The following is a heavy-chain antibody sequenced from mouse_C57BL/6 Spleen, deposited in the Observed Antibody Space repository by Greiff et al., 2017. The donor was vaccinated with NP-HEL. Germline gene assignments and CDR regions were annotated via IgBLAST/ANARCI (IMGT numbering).Heavy chain of an antibody. J-gene: IGHJ4*01. CDR1: GYTFTSYW. Sequence: VQLQQPGAELVMPGASVKLSCKASGYTFTSYWMHWVKQRPGQGLEWIGEIDPSDSYTNYNQKFKGKSTLTVDKSSSTAYMQLSSLTSEDSAVYYCARDYYGSSAQDMDYWGQGTSVTVSS. CDR3: ARDYYGSSAQDMDY. CDR2: IDPSDSYT. V-gene: IGHV1-69*01. D-gene: IGHD1-1*01.